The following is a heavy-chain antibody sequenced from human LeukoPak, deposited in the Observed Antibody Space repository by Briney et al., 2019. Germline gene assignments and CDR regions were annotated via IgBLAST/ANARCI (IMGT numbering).Heavy chain of an antibody. CDR1: GGSISSYY. CDR2: ISYSGST. V-gene: IGHV4-59*08. CDR3: ARVTYCGGDCYKIDY. Sequence: SETLSLTCTVSGGSISSYYWSWIRQPPDKALEWIGYISYSGSTLFNPSLESRVSISQDTSTAHFPLELSSVTAADTAVYYCARVTYCGGDCYKIDYWGQGTLVTISS. D-gene: IGHD2-21*02. J-gene: IGHJ4*02.